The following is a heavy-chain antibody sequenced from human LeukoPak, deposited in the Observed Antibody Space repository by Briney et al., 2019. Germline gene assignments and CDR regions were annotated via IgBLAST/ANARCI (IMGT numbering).Heavy chain of an antibody. CDR2: VMQDGSGK. CDR3: ARHMYGYFDS. V-gene: IGHV3-7*01. D-gene: IGHD2-8*01. Sequence: GGSLRLSCAGSGFTFSSYWMTWLRQAPGKGLECVATVMQDGSGKYFVDSVRGRFTFSRDNAKNSLYLQMNSLRAEDTGVYYCARHMYGYFDSWGQGTLVTVYS. J-gene: IGHJ4*02. CDR1: GFTFSSYW.